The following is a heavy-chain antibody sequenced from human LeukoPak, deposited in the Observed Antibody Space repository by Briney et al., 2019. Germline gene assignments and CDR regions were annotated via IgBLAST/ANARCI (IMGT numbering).Heavy chain of an antibody. CDR1: GFTFSSYA. CDR2: ISYDGSNK. CDR3: ARDRSYFGGYVSDY. V-gene: IGHV3-30*04. D-gene: IGHD3-16*01. Sequence: GGSLRLSCAASGFTFSSYAMHWVRQAPGKGLEWVAVISYDGSNKYYADSVKGRFTISRDNSKNTLYLQMNSLRAEDTAVYYCARDRSYFGGYVSDYWGQGTLVTVSS. J-gene: IGHJ4*02.